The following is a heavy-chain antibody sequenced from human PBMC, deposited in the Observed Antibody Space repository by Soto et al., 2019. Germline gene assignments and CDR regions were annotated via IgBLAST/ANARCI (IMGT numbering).Heavy chain of an antibody. CDR2: IQGGGPT. CDR1: GFTVSSKY. J-gene: IGHJ4*02. V-gene: IGHV3-53*01. Sequence: GGSLRLSCAASGFTVSSKYMSWVRQAPGKGLEWVSLIQGGGPTYYADSVKGRFTISRDNSKSTLYLQMDSLRVEDTAVYYCAKGARSSSGSDGYKFDYWGQGTLVTVSS. D-gene: IGHD2-21*01. CDR3: AKGARSSSGSDGYKFDY.